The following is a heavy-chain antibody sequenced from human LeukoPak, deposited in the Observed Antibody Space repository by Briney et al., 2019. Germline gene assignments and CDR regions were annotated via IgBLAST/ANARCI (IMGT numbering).Heavy chain of an antibody. Sequence: GGSLRLSCAASGFTVSSNYMSWVRQAPGKGLEWVSVIYSGGSTYYADSVKGRFTISRDNSKNNVYLQMYSLRVEDTSIYYCVRDYNWGFDYWGQGTVVTVSS. D-gene: IGHD1-1*01. CDR2: IYSGGST. J-gene: IGHJ4*02. V-gene: IGHV3-53*05. CDR3: VRDYNWGFDY. CDR1: GFTVSSNY.